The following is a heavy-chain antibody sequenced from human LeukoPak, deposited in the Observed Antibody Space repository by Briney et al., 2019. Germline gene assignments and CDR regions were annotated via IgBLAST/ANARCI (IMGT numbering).Heavy chain of an antibody. CDR3: ARDGFLEGAYTGGVGYYYYYMDV. V-gene: IGHV4-59*01. D-gene: IGHD3-3*01. CDR1: GGSISSYY. CDR2: IYYSGST. J-gene: IGHJ6*03. Sequence: SETLSLTCTVSGGSISSYYWSWIRQPPGKGLEWIGYIYYSGSTNYNPSLKSRVTISVDTSKNQFSLKLSSVTAADTAVYYCARDGFLEGAYTGGVGYYYYYMDVWGKGTTVTVSS.